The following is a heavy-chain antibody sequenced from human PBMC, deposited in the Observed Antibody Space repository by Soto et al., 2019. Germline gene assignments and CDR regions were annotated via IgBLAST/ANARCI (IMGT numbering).Heavy chain of an antibody. Sequence: EVQLVESGGGVVRPGGSLRLSCAASGFTFDDYGMSWVRQAPGKGLEWVSGIIWNGGRTGYADSVKGRFTISEANAKNSRNLQMSGLRAEDTALYYCARPQKDYGDWIAFDYWAREPWSPSPQ. CDR3: ARPQKDYGDWIAFDY. D-gene: IGHD4-17*01. CDR2: IIWNGGRT. V-gene: IGHV3-20*04. CDR1: GFTFDDYG. J-gene: IGHJ4*02.